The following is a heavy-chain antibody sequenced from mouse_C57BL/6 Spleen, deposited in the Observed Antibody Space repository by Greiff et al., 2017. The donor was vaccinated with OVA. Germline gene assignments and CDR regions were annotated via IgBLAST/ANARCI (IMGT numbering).Heavy chain of an antibody. CDR3: AKKGEDYGNGGFAY. Sequence: QVQLKESGPGLVQPSQSLSITCTVSGFSLTSYGVHWVRQPPGKGLAWLGVIWSGGSTDSTAAFISRLSISKDNSTSHVFFKMHSLQADDTAIFSCAKKGEDYGNGGFAYWGQGTLVTVSA. V-gene: IGHV2-4*01. CDR2: IWSGGST. CDR1: GFSLTSYG. D-gene: IGHD2-1*01. J-gene: IGHJ3*01.